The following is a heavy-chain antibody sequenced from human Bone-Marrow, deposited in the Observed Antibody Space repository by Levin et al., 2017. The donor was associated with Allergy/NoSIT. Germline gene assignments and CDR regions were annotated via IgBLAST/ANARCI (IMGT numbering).Heavy chain of an antibody. V-gene: IGHV3-48*01. CDR2: ISSSSSTI. CDR3: ARDRNFLWFDY. CDR1: GFTFSSYS. J-gene: IGHJ4*02. D-gene: IGHD2/OR15-2a*01. Sequence: PGGSLRLSCAASGFTFSSYSMNWVRQAPGKGLEWVSYISSSSSTIYYADSVKGRFTISRDNAKNSLYLQMNSLRAEDTAVYYCARDRNFLWFDYWGQGTLVTVSS.